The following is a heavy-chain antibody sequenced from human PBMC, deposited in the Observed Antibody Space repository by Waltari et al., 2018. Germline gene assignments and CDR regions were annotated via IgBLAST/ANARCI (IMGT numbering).Heavy chain of an antibody. CDR3: ARGKRDTAIIES. CDR2: INHSGNT. CDR1: GGSFSGYY. D-gene: IGHD5-18*01. V-gene: IGHV4-34*01. J-gene: IGHJ5*02. Sequence: QVQLQQWGAGLLKPSETLSLTCAVYGGSFSGYYWSWIRQPPGKGLEWIGEINHSGNTNYNPSLKSRVTISVDTSKNQFSLKLSSVTAADTAVYYCARGKRDTAIIESWGQGTLVTVSS.